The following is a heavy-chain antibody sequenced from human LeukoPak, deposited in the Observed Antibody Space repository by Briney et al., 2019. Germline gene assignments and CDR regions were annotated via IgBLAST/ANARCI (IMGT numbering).Heavy chain of an antibody. CDR2: ISPKGIT. J-gene: IGHJ5*02. CDR3: ARLLRVGYCSTTTCNWFDP. CDR1: GYPINIDYS. V-gene: IGHV4-38-2*01. Sequence: SETLSLTCFVSGYPINIDYSWGWIRQSPGKGLEWIGVISPKGITYYNPSLRGRVSISPDTSKNQFSLKLSSVTAADTAVYYCARLLRVGYCSTTTCNWFDPWGQGTLVTVSS. D-gene: IGHD2-2*03.